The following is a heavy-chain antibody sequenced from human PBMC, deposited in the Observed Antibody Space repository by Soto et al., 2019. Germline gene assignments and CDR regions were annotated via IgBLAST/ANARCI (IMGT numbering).Heavy chain of an antibody. V-gene: IGHV3-23*01. Sequence: PGGSLRLSCAASGCTFSSYAMSWVRQAPGKGLEWVSAISGSGGSTYYADSVKGRFTISRDNSKNTLYLQMNSLRAEDTAVYYCAKERYSSSWYGFTNYYYYGMDVWGQGTTVTVSS. J-gene: IGHJ6*02. CDR3: AKERYSSSWYGFTNYYYYGMDV. D-gene: IGHD6-13*01. CDR2: ISGSGGST. CDR1: GCTFSSYA.